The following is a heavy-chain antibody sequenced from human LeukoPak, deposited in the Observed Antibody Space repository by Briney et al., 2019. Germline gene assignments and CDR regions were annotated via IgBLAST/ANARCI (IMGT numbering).Heavy chain of an antibody. J-gene: IGHJ4*02. CDR3: ARFTSHCSGGSCYPDY. D-gene: IGHD2-15*01. Sequence: KPSETLSLTCTVSGYSISSGYYWGWIRQPPGEGLEWIGSIYHSGSTYYNPSLKSRVTISVDTSKNQFSLKLSSVTAADTAVYYCARFTSHCSGGSCYPDYWGQGTLVTVSS. CDR2: IYHSGST. CDR1: GYSISSGYY. V-gene: IGHV4-38-2*02.